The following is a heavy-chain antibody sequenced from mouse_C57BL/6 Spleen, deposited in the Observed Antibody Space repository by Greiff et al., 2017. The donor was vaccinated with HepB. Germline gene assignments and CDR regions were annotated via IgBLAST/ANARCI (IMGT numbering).Heavy chain of an antibody. V-gene: IGHV5-17*01. D-gene: IGHD1-1*01. CDR3: ARQEFITTVVADY. J-gene: IGHJ2*01. CDR2: ISSGSSTI. Sequence: EVKLVESGGGLVKPGGSLKLSCAASGFTFSDYGMHWVRQAPEKGLEWVAYISSGSSTIYYADTVKGRFTISRDNAKNTLFLQMTSLRSEDTAMYYCARQEFITTVVADYWGQGTTLTVSS. CDR1: GFTFSDYG.